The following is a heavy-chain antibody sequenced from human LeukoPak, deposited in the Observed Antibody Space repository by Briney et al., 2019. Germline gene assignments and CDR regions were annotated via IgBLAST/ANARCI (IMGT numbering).Heavy chain of an antibody. Sequence: PGGSLRLSCAASGFTFSSNWMSWVRQAPGKGLEWVANIKHDGSEKYYVDSVKGRFTISRDNAKNSLYLQMNSLRAEDTAVYYRARVGYFAGYYWGQGTLVTVSS. CDR3: ARVGYFAGYY. D-gene: IGHD3-9*01. CDR2: IKHDGSEK. V-gene: IGHV3-7*04. CDR1: GFTFSSNW. J-gene: IGHJ4*02.